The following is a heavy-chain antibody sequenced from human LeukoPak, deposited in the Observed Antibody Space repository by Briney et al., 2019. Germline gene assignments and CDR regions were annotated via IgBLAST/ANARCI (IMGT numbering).Heavy chain of an antibody. Sequence: ASVKVSCKASGYTFTGYYMHWVRQAPGQGLEWMGWINPNTGGTNYAQKFQGRVTMTRDTSISTAYMELTRLRSDDTAVYYCARGRTTGNPAADYWGQGTLVTVSS. CDR3: ARGRTTGNPAADY. J-gene: IGHJ4*02. D-gene: IGHD1-1*01. V-gene: IGHV1-2*02. CDR2: INPNTGGT. CDR1: GYTFTGYY.